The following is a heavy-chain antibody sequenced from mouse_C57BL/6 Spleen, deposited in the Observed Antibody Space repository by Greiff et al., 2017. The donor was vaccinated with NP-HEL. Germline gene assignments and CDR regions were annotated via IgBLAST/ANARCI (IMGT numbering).Heavy chain of an antibody. D-gene: IGHD2-3*01. CDR2: IDPSDSET. V-gene: IGHV1-52*01. J-gene: IGHJ4*01. Sequence: QVQLKQPGAELVRPGSSVKLSCKASGYTFTSYWMHWVKQRPIQGLEWIGNIDPSDSETHYNQKFKDKATLTVDKSSSTAYMQLSSLTSEDSAVYYCAREGDDGYADYWGQGTSVTVSS. CDR1: GYTFTSYW. CDR3: AREGDDGYADY.